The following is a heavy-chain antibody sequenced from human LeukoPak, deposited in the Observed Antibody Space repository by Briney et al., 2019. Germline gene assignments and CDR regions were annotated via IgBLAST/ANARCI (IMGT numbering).Heavy chain of an antibody. CDR2: IYYSGST. Sequence: SETLSLTCTVSGGSISSYYWSWIRQPPGKGLEWIGYIYYSGSTNYNPSLKSRVTISVDTSKNQFSLKLSSVTAADTAVYYCARDGLVGALDYWGQGTLVTVSS. CDR1: GGSISSYY. D-gene: IGHD1-26*01. V-gene: IGHV4-59*01. J-gene: IGHJ4*02. CDR3: ARDGLVGALDY.